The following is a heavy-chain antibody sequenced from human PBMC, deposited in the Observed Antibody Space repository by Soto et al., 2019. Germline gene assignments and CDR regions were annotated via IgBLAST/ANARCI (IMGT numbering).Heavy chain of an antibody. Sequence: QVQLVESGGGVVQPGRSLRLSCAASGFTFRTSGMHWVRQAPGKGLEWVGFISYEGSSKYYADSVKGRFTIARDNSKNTLYLQMSSLRGEDTAGYYCAKEVAVAGDPFYYFGLDVWGQGNTVTVSS. D-gene: IGHD6-13*01. CDR3: AKEVAVAGDPFYYFGLDV. CDR2: ISYEGSSK. V-gene: IGHV3-30*18. CDR1: GFTFRTSG. J-gene: IGHJ6*02.